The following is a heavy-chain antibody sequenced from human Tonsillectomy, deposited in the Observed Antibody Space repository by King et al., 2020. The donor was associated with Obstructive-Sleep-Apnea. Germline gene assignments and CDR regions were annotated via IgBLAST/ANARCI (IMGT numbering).Heavy chain of an antibody. CDR3: AKDLRGGFGELFGVYYYGMDV. D-gene: IGHD3-10*01. Sequence: VQLVESAGCLVQPGGSLRLSCAASGFTFSSYAMSCVRQAPGKGLEWVSSISGSGGITYYADSVQGRFTISRDNSKNTLYLQMNSRRAEDTAVYYCAKDLRGGFGELFGVYYYGMDVWGQGTTVTVSS. V-gene: IGHV3-23*04. J-gene: IGHJ6*02. CDR1: GFTFSSYA. CDR2: ISGSGGIT.